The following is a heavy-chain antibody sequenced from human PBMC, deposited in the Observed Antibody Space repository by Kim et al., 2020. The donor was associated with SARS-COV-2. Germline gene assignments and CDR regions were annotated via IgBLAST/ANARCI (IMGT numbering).Heavy chain of an antibody. Sequence: SETLSLTCTISGASISDDYWTWIRQPPGKGLEWIGYFSYNKRTSYNPSLKSRVSMSLDTSRNQFSLKLNFVTAADTAVYYCARLPDITGWPFDYWAQGTLVTVSS. CDR3: ARLPDITGWPFDY. D-gene: IGHD6-19*01. J-gene: IGHJ4*02. CDR1: GASISDDY. CDR2: FSYNKRT. V-gene: IGHV4-59*08.